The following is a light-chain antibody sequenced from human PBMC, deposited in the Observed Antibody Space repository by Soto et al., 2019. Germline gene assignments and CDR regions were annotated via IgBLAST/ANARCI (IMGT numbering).Light chain of an antibody. CDR2: LYSNGRH. CDR3: QTWGTGIQV. J-gene: IGLJ2*01. CDR1: SGHSAYA. Sequence: QSVLTQSPSASASLGASVKLTCTLSSGHSAYAIAWHQHRPEEGPRYIMKLYSNGRHNRGDGIPDRFAGSSSGAERHLTISSLQSEDEADYYCQTWGTGIQVFGGGTKLTVL. V-gene: IGLV4-69*01.